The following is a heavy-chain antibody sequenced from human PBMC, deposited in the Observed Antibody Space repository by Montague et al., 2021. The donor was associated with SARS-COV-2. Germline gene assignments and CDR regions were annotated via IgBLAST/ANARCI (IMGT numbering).Heavy chain of an antibody. CDR1: GGSISSYY. V-gene: IGHV4-59*13. J-gene: IGHJ5*02. CDR3: ARTEYNWNDWFDP. CDR2: IFHSGIT. D-gene: IGHD1-20*01. Sequence: SETLSLTCSVSGGSISSYYWSWIRQSPGKGLEWIGYIFHSGITDYNPSLKSRVTISVDMSKNRFSLQLTSVTAADSAVYYCARTEYNWNDWFDPWGQGTLVTVSS.